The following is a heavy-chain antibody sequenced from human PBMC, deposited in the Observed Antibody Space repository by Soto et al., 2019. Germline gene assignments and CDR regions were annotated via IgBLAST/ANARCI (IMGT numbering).Heavy chain of an antibody. J-gene: IGHJ6*03. D-gene: IGHD3-16*02. V-gene: IGHV4-34*01. Sequence: SETLSLTCAVYGGSFSCYYWSWIRQPPGKGLEWIGEINHSGSTNYNPSLKSRVTISVDTSKNQFSLKLSSVTAADTAVYYCARVSLTSGYYYMDVWGKGTTVTVSS. CDR1: GGSFSCYY. CDR3: ARVSLTSGYYYMDV. CDR2: INHSGST.